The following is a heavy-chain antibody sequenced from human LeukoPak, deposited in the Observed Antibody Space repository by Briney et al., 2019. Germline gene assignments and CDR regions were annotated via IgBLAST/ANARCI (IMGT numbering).Heavy chain of an antibody. V-gene: IGHV4-59*01. CDR2: IYYSGST. Sequence: SETLSLTCTVSGGSISSYYWSWIRQPPGKGLEWIGYIYYSGSTNYNPSLKSRVTIPVDTSKNQFSLKLSSVTAADTAVYYCAVCYSGQGWFDYWGQGTLVTVSS. J-gene: IGHJ4*02. CDR1: GGSISSYY. D-gene: IGHD2-15*01. CDR3: AVCYSGQGWFDY.